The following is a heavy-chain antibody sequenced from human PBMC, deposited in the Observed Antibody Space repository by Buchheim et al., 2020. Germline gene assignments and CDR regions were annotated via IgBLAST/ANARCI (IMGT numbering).Heavy chain of an antibody. V-gene: IGHV3-23*01. CDR1: GFTFSNYA. CDR3: AKDHSTWLRNYFDY. CDR2: IRGSGGST. Sequence: EVQLLESGGGLVQPGGSLRLSCAASGFTFSNYAMSWVRQAPGKGLEWVSGIRGSGGSTYYADSVKGRFPISRDNSQNQLYLQMNSLRAEDTAVYYCAKDHSTWLRNYFDYWGQGTL. J-gene: IGHJ4*02. D-gene: IGHD6-13*01.